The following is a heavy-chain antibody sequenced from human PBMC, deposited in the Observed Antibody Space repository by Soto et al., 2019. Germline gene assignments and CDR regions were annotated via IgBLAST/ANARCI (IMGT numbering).Heavy chain of an antibody. Sequence: PGESLKISCKGSGYSFTSYWIGWVRQMPGKGLEWMGIIYPGDSDTRYSPSFQGQVTISADKSISTAYLQWSSLKASDTAMYYCASSAIRRDGYNYVFYYYYGMDVWGQGTTVTVSS. V-gene: IGHV5-51*01. CDR3: ASSAIRRDGYNYVFYYYYGMDV. CDR1: GYSFTSYW. D-gene: IGHD5-12*01. CDR2: IYPGDSDT. J-gene: IGHJ6*02.